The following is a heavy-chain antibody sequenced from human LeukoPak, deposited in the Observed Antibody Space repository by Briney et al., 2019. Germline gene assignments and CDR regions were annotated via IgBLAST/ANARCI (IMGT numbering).Heavy chain of an antibody. J-gene: IGHJ6*03. Sequence: GASVKVSCKASGYTFTSYAMHWVRQAPGQRLEWMGWISAYNGNTNYAQKFQGRVTMTRDTSISTAYMELSRLRSDDTAVYYCARDRVAAAGFYYYYMDVWGKGTTVTVSS. CDR2: ISAYNGNT. D-gene: IGHD6-13*01. CDR1: GYTFTSYA. V-gene: IGHV1-3*01. CDR3: ARDRVAAAGFYYYYMDV.